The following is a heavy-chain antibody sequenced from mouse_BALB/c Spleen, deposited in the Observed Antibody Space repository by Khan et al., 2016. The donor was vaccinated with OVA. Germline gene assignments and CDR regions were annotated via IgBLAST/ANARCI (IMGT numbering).Heavy chain of an antibody. D-gene: IGHD1-1*01. CDR2: ISIYNGNT. CDR1: GDTFSDYA. CDR3: ARGDFLLRLRGMDY. J-gene: IGHJ4*01. Sequence: VQLQQSGSEVVRLGVSVKISCKGSGDTFSDYAIHWVKQSHAKSLEWIGVISIYNGNTNYNQKFKGKATMTVDKSSSTAYMELARFTSEDSAIYYCARGDFLLRLRGMDYWGQGTSVTVAS. V-gene: IGHV1S137*01.